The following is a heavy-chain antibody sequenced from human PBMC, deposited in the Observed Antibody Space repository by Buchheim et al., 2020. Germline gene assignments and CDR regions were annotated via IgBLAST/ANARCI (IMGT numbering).Heavy chain of an antibody. CDR3: VKGSDRSSPNWFDP. D-gene: IGHD2-2*01. V-gene: IGHV3-23*01. CDR2: ISCSGGST. Sequence: EVQLLESGGGLVQPGGSLRLSCAASGFTFSSYAMSWVRQAPGKGLEWVSSISCSGGSTYYADSVKGRFTISSDHSKNKLSLQMNSLRAEETAVYYCVKGSDRSSPNWFDPWGQGTL. J-gene: IGHJ5*02. CDR1: GFTFSSYA.